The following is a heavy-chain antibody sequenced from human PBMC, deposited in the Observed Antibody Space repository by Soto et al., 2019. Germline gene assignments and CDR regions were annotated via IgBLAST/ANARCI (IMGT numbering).Heavy chain of an antibody. V-gene: IGHV1-46*03. Sequence: QVQLVQSGAEVKKPGASVKVSCKASGYTFTSYYMHWVRQAPGQGLEWMGIINPSGGSTSYAQKFQGRVTMTRDTSTSTVYMELSSLRSEDTAVYYCARVGYCSGGSCQRTFDYWGQGTLVTVSS. CDR3: ARVGYCSGGSCQRTFDY. J-gene: IGHJ4*02. CDR2: INPSGGST. CDR1: GYTFTSYY. D-gene: IGHD2-15*01.